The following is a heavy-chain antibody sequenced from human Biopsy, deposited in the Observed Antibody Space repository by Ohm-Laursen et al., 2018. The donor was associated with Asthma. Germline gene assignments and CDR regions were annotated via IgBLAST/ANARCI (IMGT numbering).Heavy chain of an antibody. CDR3: ARKAGSCISRTCYSLDL. V-gene: IGHV1-69*13. CDR1: GGTFNTYV. CDR2: INSVFGTT. J-gene: IGHJ5*02. D-gene: IGHD2-2*01. Sequence: ASVKVSCKSLGGTFNTYVIGWVRQAPGQGLEWMGGINSVFGTTTYPQKFQDRVTITADDSTSTVFMELSSLRSEDTAVYYCARKAGSCISRTCYSLDLWGQGTLVTVSS.